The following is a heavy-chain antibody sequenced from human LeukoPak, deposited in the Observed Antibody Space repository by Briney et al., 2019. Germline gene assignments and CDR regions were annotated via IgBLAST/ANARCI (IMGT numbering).Heavy chain of an antibody. CDR3: ARDDSSALDAFDI. Sequence: GGSLRLSCAASGLTFSGFGMHWVRQAPGKGLEWVAVISYDGSNKYYADSVKGRFTISRDNSKNTLYLQMNSLRAEDTAVYYCARDDSSALDAFDIWGQGTMVTVSS. D-gene: IGHD3-22*01. CDR2: ISYDGSNK. V-gene: IGHV3-30*03. J-gene: IGHJ3*02. CDR1: GLTFSGFG.